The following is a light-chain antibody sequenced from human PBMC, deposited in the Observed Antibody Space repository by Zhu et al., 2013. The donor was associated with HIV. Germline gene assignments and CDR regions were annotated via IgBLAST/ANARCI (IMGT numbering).Light chain of an antibody. CDR3: SSYKMGSRV. J-gene: IGLJ3*02. CDR1: SSNIGRDA. Sequence: QSVLTQPPSASGAPGQRVTISCSGASSNIGRDAVNWYQQFPGTAPKLLIYANSQRPSGVSDRFSGSKSGTSASLTISGLRSEDEADYYCSSYKMGSRVFGGGTRLTVV. CDR2: ANS. V-gene: IGLV1-44*01.